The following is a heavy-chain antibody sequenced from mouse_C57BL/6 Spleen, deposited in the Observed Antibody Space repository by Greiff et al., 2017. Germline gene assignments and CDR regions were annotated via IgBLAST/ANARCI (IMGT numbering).Heavy chain of an antibody. J-gene: IGHJ2*01. CDR3: ARSGGILYYFDY. CDR2: IDPSDSYT. Sequence: QVQLQQSGAELVMPGASVKLSCKASGYTFTSYWMHWVKQRPGQGLEWIGEIDPSDSYTYYNQKFKGKSTLTVDKSSSTAYMQLSSLTSEDSAVYYCARSGGILYYFDYWGQGTTLTVSS. D-gene: IGHD5-2*01. CDR1: GYTFTSYW. V-gene: IGHV1-69*01.